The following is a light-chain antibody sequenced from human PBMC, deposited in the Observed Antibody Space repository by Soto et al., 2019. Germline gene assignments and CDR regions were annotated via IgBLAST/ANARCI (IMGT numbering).Light chain of an antibody. Sequence: DIQMTQSPSTLSASVGDRVTITCRASQSITSWLAWYQQKPGKAPKLLIYKASSLQSGVPSRFSGSGSGTEFTLTIRSLQPDDFATYYCQQSRTFGQGTKLEIK. CDR2: KAS. CDR3: QQSRT. CDR1: QSITSW. J-gene: IGKJ2*01. V-gene: IGKV1-5*03.